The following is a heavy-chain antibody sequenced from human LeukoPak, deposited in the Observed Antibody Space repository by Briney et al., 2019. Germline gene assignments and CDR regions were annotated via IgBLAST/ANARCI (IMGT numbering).Heavy chain of an antibody. V-gene: IGHV3-21*01. CDR1: GFTFSSYS. D-gene: IGHD3-3*01. Sequence: GGSLRLSCAASGFTFSSYSMNWVRQAPGKGLEWVSSIISSTSYIYYADSVKGRFTISRDNAKNSLYLQMNSLRAEDTAVYYCARDSGWGGYYMPLGPDYWGQGTLVTVSS. CDR3: ARDSGWGGYYMPLGPDY. J-gene: IGHJ4*02. CDR2: IISSTSYI.